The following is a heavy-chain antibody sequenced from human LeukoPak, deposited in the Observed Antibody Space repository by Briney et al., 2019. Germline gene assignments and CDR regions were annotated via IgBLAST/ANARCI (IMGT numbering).Heavy chain of an antibody. CDR1: GFILSNYA. D-gene: IGHD1-26*01. CDR3: AKDRGRRSYGAVDY. V-gene: IGHV3-33*06. CDR2: IWYDGSNK. J-gene: IGHJ4*02. Sequence: AGGSLRLSCAASGFILSNYATSWVRQAPGKGLEWVSVIWYDGSNKYYADSVKGRFTISRDNSRNTLYLEMNSLRAEDMAVYYCAKDRGRRSYGAVDYWGQGTQVTVSS.